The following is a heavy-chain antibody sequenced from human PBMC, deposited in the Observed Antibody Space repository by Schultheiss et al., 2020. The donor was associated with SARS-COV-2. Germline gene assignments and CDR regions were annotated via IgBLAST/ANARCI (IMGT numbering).Heavy chain of an antibody. J-gene: IGHJ4*02. CDR1: GFTFSSYS. V-gene: IGHV3-48*04. CDR2: ISSSSSTM. D-gene: IGHD6-13*01. CDR3: ARGGYSSSWYDY. Sequence: GESLKISCADSGFTFSSYSMNWVRQAPGKGLEWVSYISSSSSTMFYADSVKGRFTISRDNAKNSLYLQMNSLRAEDTAVYYCARGGYSSSWYDYWGQGTLVTVSS.